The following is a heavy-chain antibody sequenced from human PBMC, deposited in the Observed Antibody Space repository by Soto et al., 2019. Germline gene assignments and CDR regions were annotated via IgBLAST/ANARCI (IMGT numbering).Heavy chain of an antibody. V-gene: IGHV4-59*01. J-gene: IGHJ4*02. CDR2: IYYSGST. CDR3: AKGRGYSGYEFDY. Sequence: SETLSLTCTVSGGSISSYYWSWIRQPPGKGLEWIGYIYYSGSTNYNPSLKSRVTISVDTSKNQFSLKLSSVTAADTAVYYCAKGRGYSGYEFDYWGQGTLVTVS. CDR1: GGSISSYY. D-gene: IGHD5-12*01.